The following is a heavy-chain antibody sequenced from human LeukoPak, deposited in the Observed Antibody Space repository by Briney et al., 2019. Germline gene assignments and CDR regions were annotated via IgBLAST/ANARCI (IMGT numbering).Heavy chain of an antibody. V-gene: IGHV3-74*03. CDR1: GYTFSGHW. J-gene: IGHJ6*02. CDR3: ARGRYFALDV. Sequence: GGSLRLSCAASGYTFSGHWIHRVRQAPGKGLEWVLRINSDATGTMDADSVKGRFTTSRDNAKNTAYLQMNSLGAEDTAVYYCARGRYFALDVWGQGTTVTVSS. CDR2: INSDATGT. D-gene: IGHD2/OR15-2a*01.